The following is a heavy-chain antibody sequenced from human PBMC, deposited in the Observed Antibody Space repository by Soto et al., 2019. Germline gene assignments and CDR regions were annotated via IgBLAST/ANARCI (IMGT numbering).Heavy chain of an antibody. Sequence: EVQLLESGGGLVQPGGSLRLSCAASGFTFSSYAMSWVRQAPGKGLEWVSAISGSGGSTYYADSVKGRFTISRDNSKNTLYLQMNSLRAEDTAVYDCATLGYPAKYSRYDSPAFDICGQGTMVTVSS. J-gene: IGHJ3*02. V-gene: IGHV3-23*01. CDR2: ISGSGGST. CDR3: ATLGYPAKYSRYDSPAFDI. D-gene: IGHD5-12*01. CDR1: GFTFSSYA.